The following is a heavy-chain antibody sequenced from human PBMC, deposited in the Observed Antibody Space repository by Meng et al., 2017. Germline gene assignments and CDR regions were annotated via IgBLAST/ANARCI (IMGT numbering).Heavy chain of an antibody. J-gene: IGHJ4*02. CDR2: INPKSGDT. Sequence: QVQLVQSGAEVKKPWASVKVSCKASGYTFPDYWLHWVRRAPGQGLEWMGRINPKSGDTHYAQRFQGRVTMTGDTSISTAYMELSGLRSDDTAMYYCARDEDISAAGKLFGDYWGQGTLVTVS. V-gene: IGHV1-2*06. CDR1: GYTFPDYW. CDR3: ARDEDISAAGKLFGDY. D-gene: IGHD6-13*01.